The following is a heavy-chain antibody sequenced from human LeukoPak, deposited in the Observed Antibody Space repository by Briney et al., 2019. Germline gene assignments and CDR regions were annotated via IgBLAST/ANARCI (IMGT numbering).Heavy chain of an antibody. CDR1: GYSFTTYW. CDR3: ARQRRNGGLAASNGAFDI. Sequence: GESLMISCQGSGYSFTTYWIGWVRQMPGNGLEWMGIMYPGDSDIRYSPSFQGQVTISADKSISTAYLQWSSLRASDTAMYYCARQRRNGGLAASNGAFDIWGQGTMVTVSS. J-gene: IGHJ3*02. D-gene: IGHD2-8*01. V-gene: IGHV5-51*01. CDR2: MYPGDSDI.